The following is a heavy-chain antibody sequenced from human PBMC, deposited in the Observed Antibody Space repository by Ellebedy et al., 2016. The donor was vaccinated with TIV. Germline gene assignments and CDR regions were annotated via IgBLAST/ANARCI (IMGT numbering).Heavy chain of an antibody. J-gene: IGHJ3*01. V-gene: IGHV3-30*09. D-gene: IGHD6-19*01. Sequence: DSVKGRFAISRDDSKNTVYLQMDSLRVEDSAIYYCARDRKQWPVDASDVWGQGTMVTVSS. CDR3: ARDRKQWPVDASDV.